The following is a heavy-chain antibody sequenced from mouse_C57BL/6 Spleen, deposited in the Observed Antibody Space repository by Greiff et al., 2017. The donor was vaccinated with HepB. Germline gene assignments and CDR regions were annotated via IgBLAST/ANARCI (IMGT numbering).Heavy chain of an antibody. CDR3: ARRSNYAFAY. D-gene: IGHD2-5*01. Sequence: EVQLVESGGGLVKPGGSLKLSCAASGFTFSSYTMSWVRQTPEKRLEWVATISGGGGNTYYPDSVKGRFTISRDNAKNTLYLQMSSLRSEDTALYYCARRSNYAFAYWGQGTLVTVSA. J-gene: IGHJ3*01. CDR2: ISGGGGNT. CDR1: GFTFSSYT. V-gene: IGHV5-9*01.